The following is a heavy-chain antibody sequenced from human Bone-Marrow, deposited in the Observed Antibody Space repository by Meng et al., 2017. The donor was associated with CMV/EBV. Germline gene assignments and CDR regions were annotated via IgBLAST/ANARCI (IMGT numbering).Heavy chain of an antibody. J-gene: IGHJ2*01. D-gene: IGHD1-1*01. CDR1: GFTFSSYS. CDR2: ISSSSSYI. V-gene: IGHV3-21*01. CDR3: ARGTNPTNWYFDL. Sequence: GESLKISCAASGFTFSSYSMNWVRQAPGKGLEWVSSISSSSSYIYYADSVKGRFTISRDNAKNSLYLQMNSLRAEDTAVYYCARGTNPTNWYFDLWGRGTLVTGSS.